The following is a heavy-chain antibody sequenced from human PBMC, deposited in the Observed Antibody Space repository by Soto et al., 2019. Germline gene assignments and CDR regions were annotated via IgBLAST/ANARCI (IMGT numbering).Heavy chain of an antibody. V-gene: IGHV5-51*01. J-gene: IGHJ6*02. D-gene: IGHD3-3*01. CDR3: ARLGYYDFWSGYYHGMDV. Sequence: PGESLKISCKGSGCSFTSYWIGWVRQMPGKGLEWMGIIYPGDSDTRYSPSFQGQVTISADKSISTAYLQWSSLKASDTAMYYCARLGYYDFWSGYYHGMDVWGQGTTVTVSS. CDR2: IYPGDSDT. CDR1: GCSFTSYW.